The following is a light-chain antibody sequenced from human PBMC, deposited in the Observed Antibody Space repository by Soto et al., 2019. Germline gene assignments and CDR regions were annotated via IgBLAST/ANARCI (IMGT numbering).Light chain of an antibody. CDR3: QSADTSVTSLV. J-gene: IGLJ3*02. V-gene: IGLV3-25*03. CDR1: ALPKQY. Sequence: SYELTQPPSVSVSPGQTARITCSGDALPKQYAYWYQQKPGQAPVLVIYKDSERPSGVPERFSGSSSGTTVTLTISGVQAEDEADYYCQSADTSVTSLVFGGGPKLTVL. CDR2: KDS.